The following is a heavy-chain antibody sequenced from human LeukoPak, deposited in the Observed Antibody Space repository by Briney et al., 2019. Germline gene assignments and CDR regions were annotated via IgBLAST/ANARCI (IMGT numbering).Heavy chain of an antibody. D-gene: IGHD3-10*01. J-gene: IGHJ4*02. Sequence: SETLSLTCAASGGSISSGDFPWSWIRQPPGKGLEWIGYIFHTGHTSYNPSLKSRVTISVDMSKNQLSLRLTSVTAAGTAVYYCARGFYGAGSHFDYWGQGTLVTVSS. CDR3: ARGFYGAGSHFDY. CDR2: IFHTGHT. CDR1: GGSISSGDFP. V-gene: IGHV4-30-2*01.